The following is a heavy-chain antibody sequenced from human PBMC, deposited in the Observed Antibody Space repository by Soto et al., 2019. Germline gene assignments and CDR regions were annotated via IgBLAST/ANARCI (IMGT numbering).Heavy chain of an antibody. CDR2: IYPGDSDT. CDR1: GYIFTRYW. Sequence: PGESLKISCKASGYIFTRYWIGWVRQMPGKGLEWMGIIYPGDSDTRYSPSFQGQVTISVDKSISTAYLQWSSLKASDTAMYYCARPSNFLSAYWPSHCDPWGQRTLVTVAS. D-gene: IGHD3-3*01. CDR3: ARPSNFLSAYWPSHCDP. V-gene: IGHV5-51*01. J-gene: IGHJ5*02.